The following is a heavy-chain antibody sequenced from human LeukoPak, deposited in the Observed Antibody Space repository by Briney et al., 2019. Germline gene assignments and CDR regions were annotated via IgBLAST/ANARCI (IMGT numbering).Heavy chain of an antibody. D-gene: IGHD2-15*01. J-gene: IGHJ5*02. CDR3: ARDRGGYCSGSICYDWFDP. Sequence: GGSLRLSCAASGFTFSSYWMHWVRQAPGKGLVWVSRINSDGSSIRYADSVKGRFTISGDNAKNTLYLQMNSLRAEDTAVYYCARDRGGYCSGSICYDWFDPWGQGTLVTVSS. CDR2: INSDGSSI. CDR1: GFTFSSYW. V-gene: IGHV3-74*01.